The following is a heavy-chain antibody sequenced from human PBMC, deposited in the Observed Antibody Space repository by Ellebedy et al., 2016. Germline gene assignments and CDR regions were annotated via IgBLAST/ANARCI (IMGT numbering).Heavy chain of an antibody. V-gene: IGHV3-7*03. CDR2: MNSDGSEM. D-gene: IGHD3/OR15-3a*01. CDR1: GFTFRNHW. Sequence: GGSLRLSCAASGFTFRNHWMTWVRQTPGKGLEWVANMNSDGSEMYYGDSVKGRFTISRDNAKNSLYLQMNTLRAEDTGVYYCARDQVALIFYGIDVWGQGTTVTVSS. CDR3: ARDQVALIFYGIDV. J-gene: IGHJ6*02.